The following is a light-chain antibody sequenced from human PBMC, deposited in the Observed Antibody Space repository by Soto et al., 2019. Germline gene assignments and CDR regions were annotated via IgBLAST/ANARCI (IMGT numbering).Light chain of an antibody. V-gene: IGLV1-47*01. Sequence: QSVLTQPPSASGNPGQTVTISCSGSSSNIGINYVYWYQQLPGPAPKLLIYRNSQRPSGIPDRFSGSKSGTSASLAISGLRSEDEADYYCAAWDDSLGSHAVFGGGTQLTVL. CDR3: AAWDDSLGSHAV. J-gene: IGLJ7*01. CDR1: SSNIGINY. CDR2: RNS.